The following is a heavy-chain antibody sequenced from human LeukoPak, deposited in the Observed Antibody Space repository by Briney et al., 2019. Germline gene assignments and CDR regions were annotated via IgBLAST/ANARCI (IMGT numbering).Heavy chain of an antibody. CDR1: GYTLTELS. J-gene: IGHJ6*04. D-gene: IGHD2-2*01. V-gene: IGHV1-24*01. CDR2: FDPEDGET. Sequence: ASVKVSCKVSGYTLTELSMHWVRQAPGKGLEWMGGFDPEDGETIYAQKFKGRVTMTEDTSADTAYMELSSLRSEDTAVYYCATVAPGYCSSTSCYADYYYGMDVWGKGTTVTVSS. CDR3: ATVAPGYCSSTSCYADYYYGMDV.